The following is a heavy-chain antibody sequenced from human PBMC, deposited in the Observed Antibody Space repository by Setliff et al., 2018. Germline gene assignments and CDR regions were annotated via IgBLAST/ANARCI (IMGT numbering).Heavy chain of an antibody. CDR3: ARDKGSRWFGEYAFDI. D-gene: IGHD3-10*01. V-gene: IGHV1-3*01. J-gene: IGHJ3*02. Sequence: ASVKVSCKASGYTFTSYAMHWVRQAPGQRLEWMGWINAGNGNTKYSQKFQGRVTMTTDTSTSTAYMELRSLRSDDTAVYYCARDKGSRWFGEYAFDIWGQGTMVTVSS. CDR2: INAGNGNT. CDR1: GYTFTSYA.